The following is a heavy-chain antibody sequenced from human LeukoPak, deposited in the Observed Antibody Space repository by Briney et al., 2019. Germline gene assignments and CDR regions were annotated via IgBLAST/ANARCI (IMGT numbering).Heavy chain of an antibody. Sequence: ASVKVSCKASGYTFTSYDINWMRQATGQGLEWMGWMNPNSGNTGYAQKFQGRVTMTRNTSISTAYMELSSLRSEDTAVYYCARVWWELLIRYYHYYMDVWGKGTTVTVSS. D-gene: IGHD1-26*01. CDR2: MNPNSGNT. CDR1: GYTFTSYD. J-gene: IGHJ6*03. CDR3: ARVWWELLIRYYHYYMDV. V-gene: IGHV1-8*01.